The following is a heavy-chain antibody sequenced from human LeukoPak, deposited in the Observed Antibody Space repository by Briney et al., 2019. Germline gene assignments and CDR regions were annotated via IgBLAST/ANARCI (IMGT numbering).Heavy chain of an antibody. Sequence: PGGSLRLSCAASGFTLSSYWMHWVRHAPGKGLVGVSRINSDGSSQGYADSVKGRFTISRDNAKNTLYLQMNSLRAEDTAVYYCARETLNSVDAFDIWGQGTMVTVSS. D-gene: IGHD5-18*01. CDR1: GFTLSSYW. J-gene: IGHJ3*02. CDR2: INSDGSSQ. CDR3: ARETLNSVDAFDI. V-gene: IGHV3-74*01.